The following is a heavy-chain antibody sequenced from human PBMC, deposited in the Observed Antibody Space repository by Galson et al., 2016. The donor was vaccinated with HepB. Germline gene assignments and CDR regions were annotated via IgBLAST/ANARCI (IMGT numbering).Heavy chain of an antibody. Sequence: SETLSLTCSVSGGSTSGYYWSWIRQPPGKGLEWVGHIYRDGSTDYKPSLKSRVTISVDTSNNQFSLRLSSVTAADTAVYYCARTAAFWSSYSYYYSGMDVWGQGATVTVSS. CDR2: IYRDGST. J-gene: IGHJ6*02. V-gene: IGHV4-4*08. CDR3: ARTAAFWSSYSYYYSGMDV. CDR1: GGSTSGYY. D-gene: IGHD3-3*01.